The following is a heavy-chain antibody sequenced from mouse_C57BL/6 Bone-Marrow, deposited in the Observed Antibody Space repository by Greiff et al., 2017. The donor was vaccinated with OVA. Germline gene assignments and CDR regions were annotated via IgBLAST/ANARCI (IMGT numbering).Heavy chain of an antibody. Sequence: VQLQQPGAELVRPGSSVKLSCKASGYTFTSYWMHWVKQRPIQGLEWIGNIDPSDSETHYNQKFQDKATLTVDKSSSTAYMQLSSLTSEDSAVYYCARAVIYYGNYAWFAYWGQGTLVTVSA. V-gene: IGHV1-52*01. CDR1: GYTFTSYW. D-gene: IGHD2-1*01. J-gene: IGHJ3*01. CDR2: IDPSDSET. CDR3: ARAVIYYGNYAWFAY.